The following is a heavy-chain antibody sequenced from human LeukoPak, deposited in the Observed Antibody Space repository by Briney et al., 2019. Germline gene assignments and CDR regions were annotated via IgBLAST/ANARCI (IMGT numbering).Heavy chain of an antibody. Sequence: PGGSLRLSCAASGFTFSSYSMNWVRQAPGKGLEWVSSISSSSSYIYYADSVKGRFTISRDNAKNSLYLQMNSLRAEDTAVYYCARADYDYAWGSYRDTYYFDYWGQGTLVTVSS. J-gene: IGHJ4*02. V-gene: IGHV3-21*01. CDR2: ISSSSSYI. D-gene: IGHD3-16*02. CDR1: GFTFSSYS. CDR3: ARADYDYAWGSYRDTYYFDY.